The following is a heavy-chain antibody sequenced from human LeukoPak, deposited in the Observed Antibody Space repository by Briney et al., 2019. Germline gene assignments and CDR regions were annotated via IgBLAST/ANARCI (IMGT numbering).Heavy chain of an antibody. CDR3: ARAPHDGDLDY. V-gene: IGHV4-39*07. J-gene: IGHJ4*02. D-gene: IGHD7-27*01. Sequence: XSGGSIXSXXXXXXWVRXPXGXXXEWVGSIYYSGSTYYTPSLKSRVTISVDTSKNQFSLQLNSVTPEDTAVYYCARAPHDGDLDYWGQGTLVTVSS. CDR2: IYYSGST. CDR1: GGSIXSXXXX.